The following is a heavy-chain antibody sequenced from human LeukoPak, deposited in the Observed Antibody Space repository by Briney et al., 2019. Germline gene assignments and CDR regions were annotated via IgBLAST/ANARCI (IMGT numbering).Heavy chain of an antibody. D-gene: IGHD3-22*01. V-gene: IGHV4-59*08. CDR2: IYYSGST. J-gene: IGHJ3*02. Sequence: SETLSLTCTVSGGSISSYYWSWIRQPPGKGLEWIGYIYYSGSTNYNPSLKSRVTISLDTFKNQFSLKLSSVTAEDTAVYYCARYDSSPLDAFDIWGQGTMVTVSS. CDR3: ARYDSSPLDAFDI. CDR1: GGSISSYY.